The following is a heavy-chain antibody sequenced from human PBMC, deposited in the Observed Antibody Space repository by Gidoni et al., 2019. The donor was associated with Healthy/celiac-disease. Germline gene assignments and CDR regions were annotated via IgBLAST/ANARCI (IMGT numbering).Heavy chain of an antibody. V-gene: IGHV3-23*01. D-gene: IGHD1-26*01. CDR1: GFTFSSYA. Sequence: EVQLLESGGGFVQPGGSLGLSCEASGFTFSSYAMSWVRQAPGQGLEWVSAISGSSDSTYYADFVKGRFTISRDNSKKTLYLQMNNLRAEDTALYYCARWEDWDYFDYWGQGTLVTVSS. CDR3: ARWEDWDYFDY. CDR2: ISGSSDST. J-gene: IGHJ4*02.